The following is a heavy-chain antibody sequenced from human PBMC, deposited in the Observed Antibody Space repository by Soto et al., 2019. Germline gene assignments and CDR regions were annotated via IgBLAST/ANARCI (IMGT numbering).Heavy chain of an antibody. CDR2: IWYDGSNK. CDR1: GVTFSSYG. J-gene: IGHJ4*02. V-gene: IGHV3-33*01. Sequence: GGSRRLSCAASGVTFSSYGMHWVRQAPGKGLEWVAVIWYDGSNKYYADSVKGRFTISRDNSKNTLYLQMNSLRAEDTAVYYCARDNTAMVTGLDYFDYWGQGTLVTVSS. CDR3: ARDNTAMVTGLDYFDY. D-gene: IGHD5-18*01.